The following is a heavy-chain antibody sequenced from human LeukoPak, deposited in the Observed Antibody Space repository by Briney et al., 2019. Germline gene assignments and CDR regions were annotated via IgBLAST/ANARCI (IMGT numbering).Heavy chain of an antibody. CDR3: AKVPVFSLTISEVVTDDAFDI. D-gene: IGHD3-3*01. V-gene: IGHV3-23*01. Sequence: QPGGSLRLSCAASGFTFSSYAMSWVRQAPGKGLEWVSAISGSGGATYYADSVKGRFTISRDNSKNTLYLQMNSLRAEDTAVYHCAKVPVFSLTISEVVTDDAFDIWGQGTIVTVSS. J-gene: IGHJ3*02. CDR2: ISGSGGAT. CDR1: GFTFSSYA.